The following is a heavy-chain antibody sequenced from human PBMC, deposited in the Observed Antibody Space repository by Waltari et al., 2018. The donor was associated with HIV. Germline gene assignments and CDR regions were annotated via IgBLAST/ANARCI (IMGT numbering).Heavy chain of an antibody. D-gene: IGHD3-22*01. V-gene: IGHV1-3*01. CDR2: INAGNGNT. CDR1: GYTFTSYA. Sequence: QVQLVQSGAEVKKPGASVKVSCKASGYTFTSYAMHWVRQAPGQRLEWMGWINAGNGNTKYSQKFQGRVTITRDTSASTAYMELSSLRSEDTAVYYCARGRRGGYYYDSSGLNWFDPWGQGTLVTVSS. CDR3: ARGRRGGYYYDSSGLNWFDP. J-gene: IGHJ5*02.